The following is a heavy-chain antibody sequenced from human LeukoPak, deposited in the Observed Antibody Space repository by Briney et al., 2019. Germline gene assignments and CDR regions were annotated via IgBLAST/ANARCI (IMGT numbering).Heavy chain of an antibody. V-gene: IGHV3-9*01. D-gene: IGHD5-18*01. Sequence: PGRSLRLSCAASGFTFDDYAMHWVPQAPGKGLEWVSGISWNSGSIGYADSVKGRFTISRDNAKNSLYLQMNSLRAEDTALYYCAKAGYSYVSSIDYWGQGTLVTVSS. CDR3: AKAGYSYVSSIDY. CDR2: ISWNSGSI. J-gene: IGHJ4*02. CDR1: GFTFDDYA.